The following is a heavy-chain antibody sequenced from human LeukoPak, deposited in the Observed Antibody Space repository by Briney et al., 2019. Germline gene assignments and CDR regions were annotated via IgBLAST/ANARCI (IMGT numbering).Heavy chain of an antibody. Sequence: GASVKVSCKASGYTFTSYGISWVRQAPGQGLEWMGWISAYNGNTNYAQNLQGRVTMTTDTSTSTTHMELRSLRLDDTAVYYCARDRPKSDSSSWYWDFDYWGQGTLATVSS. CDR1: GYTFTSYG. J-gene: IGHJ4*02. V-gene: IGHV1-18*01. D-gene: IGHD6-13*01. CDR3: ARDRPKSDSSSWYWDFDY. CDR2: ISAYNGNT.